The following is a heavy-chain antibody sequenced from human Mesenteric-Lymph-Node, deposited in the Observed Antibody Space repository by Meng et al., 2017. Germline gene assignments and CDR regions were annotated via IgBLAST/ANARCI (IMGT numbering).Heavy chain of an antibody. CDR2: VIPVLGTS. V-gene: IGHV1-69*05. CDR1: GGTFNSYG. Sequence: SVKVSCKASGGTFNSYGINWVRQAPGQGLEWMGGVIPVLGTSKYAQKFQGRVTITTDKDESTTTAYMELSSVTAADTAVYYCARVVWGGSYYNWFDPWGQGTLVTVSS. D-gene: IGHD1-26*01. CDR3: ARVVWGGSYYNWFDP. J-gene: IGHJ5*02.